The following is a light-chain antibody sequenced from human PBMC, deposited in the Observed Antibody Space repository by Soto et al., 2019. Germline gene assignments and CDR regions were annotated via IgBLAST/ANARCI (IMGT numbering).Light chain of an antibody. CDR1: SSDVGSYNL. CDR3: CSYAGSSTFV. Sequence: QSVLTQPASVSGSSGQSITISCTGTSSDVGSYNLVSWYQQHPGKAPKLMIYEGSKRPSGVSNRFSGSKSGNTASLTISGLQAEDEADYSCCSYAGSSTFVFGTGTKVTVL. CDR2: EGS. J-gene: IGLJ1*01. V-gene: IGLV2-23*03.